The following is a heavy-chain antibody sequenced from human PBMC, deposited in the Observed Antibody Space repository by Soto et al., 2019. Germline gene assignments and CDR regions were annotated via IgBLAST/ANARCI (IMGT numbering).Heavy chain of an antibody. V-gene: IGHV1-3*01. Sequence: ASVKGSCKASGYSFTRYAMHWVRRAPGQRLEWMGWINAGNGNTKYSQKFQGRVTITRDTSASTAYMELSSLRSEDTAVYYCARVPPQQLVLHNWFDPWGQGTLVTVSS. CDR2: INAGNGNT. CDR3: ARVPPQQLVLHNWFDP. J-gene: IGHJ5*02. D-gene: IGHD6-13*01. CDR1: GYSFTRYA.